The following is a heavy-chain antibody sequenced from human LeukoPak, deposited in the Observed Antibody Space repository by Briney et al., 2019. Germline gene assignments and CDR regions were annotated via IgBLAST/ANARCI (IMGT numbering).Heavy chain of an antibody. Sequence: PGGSLRLSCAASGFILDDYAMHWVRQAPGKGLEWGSGISWNSDSIDYANSVRGRFTISRDNPKNSLYLQMNSLRTEDMALYYCAKGGGGRLIYYYYMDVWGKGTTVTVSS. CDR3: AKGGGGRLIYYYYMDV. V-gene: IGHV3-9*03. CDR1: GFILDDYA. CDR2: ISWNSDSI. J-gene: IGHJ6*03. D-gene: IGHD3-16*01.